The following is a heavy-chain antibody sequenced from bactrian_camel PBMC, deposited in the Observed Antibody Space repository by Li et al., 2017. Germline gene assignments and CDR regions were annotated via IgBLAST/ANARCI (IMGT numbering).Heavy chain of an antibody. J-gene: IGHJ4*01. CDR1: GITFSRHD. CDR2: ITSLPSLFRAA. D-gene: IGHD7*01. Sequence: VLLVESGGGLVQPGESLRLSCVASGITFSRHDMSWVRQAPGKEVEWVAGITSLPSLFRAASYADSVKGRSTISRDNAKNTLYLQMASLKPEDTAMYYCAARAGICGRNDNWSQMKFRGQGTQVTVS. CDR3: AARAGICGRNDNWSQMKF. V-gene: IGHV3S6*01.